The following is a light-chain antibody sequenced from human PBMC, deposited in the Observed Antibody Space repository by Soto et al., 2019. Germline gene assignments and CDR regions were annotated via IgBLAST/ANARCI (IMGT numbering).Light chain of an antibody. J-gene: IGKJ3*01. CDR1: QAISSNC. CDR2: SAS. CDR3: QQCGSPALT. Sequence: EIVLTQSPGTLSLSPGERATLSCRASQAISSNCLVWYQGKSGRAPRVLIHSASIRATDIPDRFSGGGSGTDFSLIISRLRREDFAVYYCQQCGSPALTFGPGTKVDIK. V-gene: IGKV3-20*01.